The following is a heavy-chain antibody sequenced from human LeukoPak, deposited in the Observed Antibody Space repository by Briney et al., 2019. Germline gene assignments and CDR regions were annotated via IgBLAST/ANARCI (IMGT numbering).Heavy chain of an antibody. V-gene: IGHV3-43*02. CDR3: ARDRPFTYYDSTGVLDY. D-gene: IGHD3-22*01. CDR2: ISGDGGGT. Sequence: GGSLRLSCAASGFRFDDYPMHWVRQAPGGGLEWVSLISGDGGGTYYNDSMKGRFTTSRENSKNSLFLQMNNLRTEDTALYFCARDRPFTYYDSTGVLDYWGQGTLVTVSS. CDR1: GFRFDDYP. J-gene: IGHJ4*02.